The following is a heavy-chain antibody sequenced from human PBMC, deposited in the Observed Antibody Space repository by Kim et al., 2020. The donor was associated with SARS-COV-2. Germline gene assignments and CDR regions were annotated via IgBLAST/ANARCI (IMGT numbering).Heavy chain of an antibody. D-gene: IGHD5-12*01. CDR2: INRDGSNT. CDR1: GFTFNHYS. V-gene: IGHV3-43*01. J-gene: IGHJ4*02. CDR3: AKEMYGTRWISFDS. Sequence: GGSLRLSCAASGFTFNHYSIHWVRQAPGKGLEWVSLINRDGSNTYYADSVKGRFTISRDNSKNSLYLQMNSLRTEDTALYYCAKEMYGTRWISFDSWGRGTLVIVSS.